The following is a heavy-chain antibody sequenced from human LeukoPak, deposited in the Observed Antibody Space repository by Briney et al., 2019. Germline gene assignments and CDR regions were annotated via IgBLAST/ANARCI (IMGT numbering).Heavy chain of an antibody. CDR1: GFTFSSYS. CDR2: ISGSSSTI. Sequence: QPGGSLRLSCAASGFTFSSYSMNWVRQAPGKGLEWGSYISGSSSTIYYADSVKGRFTISRDNSKNTLYLQMNSLRAEDTAVYYCAKRVQVEGYSDYWGQGTLVTVSS. D-gene: IGHD5-24*01. CDR3: AKRVQVEGYSDY. J-gene: IGHJ4*02. V-gene: IGHV3-48*01.